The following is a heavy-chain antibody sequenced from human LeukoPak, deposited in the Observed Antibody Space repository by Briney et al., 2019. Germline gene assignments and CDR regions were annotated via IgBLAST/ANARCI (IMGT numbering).Heavy chain of an antibody. D-gene: IGHD1-1*01. J-gene: IGHJ4*02. CDR1: GFPFIEYR. Sequence: GGSLRLSCTASGFPFIEYRMNWVRQAPGKGLEWISYIGIDSGNTKYADSVRGRFTISADKAKNSLYLQMNSLRVEDTAVYYCAREHNYAFDNWGQGTLVSVAS. CDR2: IGIDSGNT. V-gene: IGHV3-48*01. CDR3: AREHNYAFDN.